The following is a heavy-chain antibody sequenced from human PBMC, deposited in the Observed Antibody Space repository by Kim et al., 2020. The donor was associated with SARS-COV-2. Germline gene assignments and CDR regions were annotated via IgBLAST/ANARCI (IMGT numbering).Heavy chain of an antibody. CDR3: ARKLWFGELIGYYYGMDV. D-gene: IGHD3-10*01. Sequence: ASVKVSCKASGYTFTSYGISWVRQAPGQGLEWMGWISAYNGNTNYAQKLQGRVTMTTDTSTSTAYMELRSLRSDDTAVYYCARKLWFGELIGYYYGMDVWGQGTTVTVSS. CDR2: ISAYNGNT. V-gene: IGHV1-18*04. J-gene: IGHJ6*02. CDR1: GYTFTSYG.